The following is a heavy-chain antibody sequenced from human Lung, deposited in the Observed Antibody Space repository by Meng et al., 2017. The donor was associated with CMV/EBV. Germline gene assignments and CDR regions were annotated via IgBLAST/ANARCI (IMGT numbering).Heavy chain of an antibody. CDR3: VGATHIYYYGMDV. D-gene: IGHD1-26*01. J-gene: IGHJ6*02. CDR2: IYSGGST. V-gene: IGHV3-53*01. CDR1: GFTVSSNY. Sequence: GGSLRLXCAASGFTVSSNYMSWVRQAPGKGLEWVSVIYSGGSTYYADSVKGRFTISRDNSKNTLYLQMNSLRAEDTAVYCCVGATHIYYYGMDVWGQGTTVTVSS.